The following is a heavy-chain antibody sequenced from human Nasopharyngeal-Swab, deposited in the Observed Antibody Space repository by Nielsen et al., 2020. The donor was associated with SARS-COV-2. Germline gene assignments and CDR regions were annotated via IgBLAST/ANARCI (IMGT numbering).Heavy chain of an antibody. D-gene: IGHD5-12*01. CDR3: ARSWGTRVATPYY. Sequence: PGGSLRLSCAVYGGSLSGYYWIWIRQPPGKGLEWIGEINQSGSTKYNPSLKSRVTFSVDTSKNQFSLKLSSVTAADTAVYYCARSWGTRVATPYYWGPGTLATVSS. CDR2: INQSGST. J-gene: IGHJ4*02. CDR1: GGSLSGYY. V-gene: IGHV4-34*01.